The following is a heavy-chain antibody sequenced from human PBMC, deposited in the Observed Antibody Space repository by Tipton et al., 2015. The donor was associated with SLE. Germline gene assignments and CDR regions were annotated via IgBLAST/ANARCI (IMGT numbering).Heavy chain of an antibody. J-gene: IGHJ4*02. CDR2: IYGGGST. Sequence: SLRLSCAASGFTVSSNYMSWVRQAPGKGLEWVSVIYGGGSTYYADSVKGRFTNPRDNSKNTLYLQMNSLRAEDTAVYFCAREGCSGGSCFDFWGQGTLVTVSS. V-gene: IGHV3-53*05. D-gene: IGHD2-15*01. CDR3: AREGCSGGSCFDF. CDR1: GFTVSSNY.